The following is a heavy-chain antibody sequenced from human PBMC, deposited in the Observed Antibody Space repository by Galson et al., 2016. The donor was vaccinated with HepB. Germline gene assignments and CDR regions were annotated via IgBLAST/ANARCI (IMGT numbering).Heavy chain of an antibody. Sequence: SETLSLTCGVYGESFSGNDWTWIRQAPGKGLEWIWEISHVGSTYYNPSLRSRVSISVDTSKNHFSLRPSSVTAAETAIYFCAGQSAGVYNYFDTWGQGTLFTVSS. J-gene: IGHJ5*02. D-gene: IGHD1-20*01. V-gene: IGHV4-34*01. CDR2: ISHVGST. CDR3: AGQSAGVYNYFDT. CDR1: GESFSGND.